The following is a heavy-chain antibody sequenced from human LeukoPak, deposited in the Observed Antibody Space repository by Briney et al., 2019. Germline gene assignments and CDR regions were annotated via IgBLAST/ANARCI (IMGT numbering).Heavy chain of an antibody. V-gene: IGHV3-7*01. J-gene: IGHJ6*03. CDR3: GRVGPSYFYYYTAG. CDR2: IKQDGSEQ. CDR1: GFTFSSSW. Sequence: PGGSLRLSCAASGFTFSSSWLTCVRQAPGKGLEWVANIKQDGSEQYTADSLKGRFTISRDNDKKLVFLQMNSLRVDDTAVHYCGRVGPSYFYYYTAGWGNGTTVIVSS.